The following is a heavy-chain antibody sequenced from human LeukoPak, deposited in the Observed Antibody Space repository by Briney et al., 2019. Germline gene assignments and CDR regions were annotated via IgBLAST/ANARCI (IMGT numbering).Heavy chain of an antibody. CDR3: AKDLPPIAVAGFFDY. V-gene: IGHV3-30*18. CDR2: ISYDGSNK. Sequence: GGSLRLSCAASGFTFSSYGMHWVRQAPGKGLEWVAVISYDGSNKYYADSVKGRFTNSRDNSKNTLYLQMNSLRAEDTAVYYCAKDLPPIAVAGFFDYWGQGTLVTVSS. J-gene: IGHJ4*02. CDR1: GFTFSSYG. D-gene: IGHD6-19*01.